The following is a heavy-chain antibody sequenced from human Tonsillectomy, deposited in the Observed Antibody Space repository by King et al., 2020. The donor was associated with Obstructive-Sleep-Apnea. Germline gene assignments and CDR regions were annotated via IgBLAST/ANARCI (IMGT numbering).Heavy chain of an antibody. CDR3: ARAKTGGYEGDY. V-gene: IGHV1-8*01. CDR2: MNPNSGNT. Sequence: VQLVESGAEVKKPGASVKVSCKASGYTFTNYDINWVRLATGQGLEWMGWMNPNSGNTGYAQKFQGRVTMTRNTSISTAYMELSSLRSEDSAVYYCARAKTGGYEGDYWGQGTLVTVSS. CDR1: GYTFTNYD. J-gene: IGHJ4*02. D-gene: IGHD5-12*01.